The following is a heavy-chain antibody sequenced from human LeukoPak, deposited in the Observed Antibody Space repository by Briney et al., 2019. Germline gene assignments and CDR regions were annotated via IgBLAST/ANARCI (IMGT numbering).Heavy chain of an antibody. CDR3: AKEGTAMASSYFDY. V-gene: IGHV3-30*18. D-gene: IGHD5-18*01. Sequence: PGGSLRLSCAASGFTFSSYGMQWVRQAPGKGLEWVAVISHDGTVQHYADSVKGRFTISRDNSDNTLYLQMNSLRDEDTAMYYCAKEGTAMASSYFDYWGQGTLITVPS. CDR1: GFTFSSYG. CDR2: ISHDGTVQ. J-gene: IGHJ4*02.